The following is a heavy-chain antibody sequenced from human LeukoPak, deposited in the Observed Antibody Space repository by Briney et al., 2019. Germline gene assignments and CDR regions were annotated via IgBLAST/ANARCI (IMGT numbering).Heavy chain of an antibody. Sequence: ASVKVSCKGSGYTFTSYGISWVRQAPGQGLEWMGWISAYNGNKNYAQEYQGRVTMTTDTSTSTAYMELRSLRSDDTAVYYCARFGGFKWELLVWGQGTLVTVSS. J-gene: IGHJ4*02. D-gene: IGHD1-26*01. CDR2: ISAYNGNK. CDR1: GYTFTSYG. CDR3: ARFGGFKWELLV. V-gene: IGHV1-18*01.